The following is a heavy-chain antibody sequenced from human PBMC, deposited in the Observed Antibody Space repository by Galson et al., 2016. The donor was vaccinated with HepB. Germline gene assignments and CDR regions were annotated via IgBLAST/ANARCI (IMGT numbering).Heavy chain of an antibody. J-gene: IGHJ4*02. CDR1: GYSFTSYW. CDR2: IDPSDSYT. Sequence: QSGAEVKKPGESLRISCKGSGYSFTSYWISWVRQMPGKGLEWMGRIDPSDSYTSYSPSFQGHVTISADKSISTAYVQWSSLKASDTAIYYCARRRKYCDTSSCFGPLDHWGQGTLVTVSS. D-gene: IGHD2-2*01. V-gene: IGHV5-10-1*01. CDR3: ARRRKYCDTSSCFGPLDH.